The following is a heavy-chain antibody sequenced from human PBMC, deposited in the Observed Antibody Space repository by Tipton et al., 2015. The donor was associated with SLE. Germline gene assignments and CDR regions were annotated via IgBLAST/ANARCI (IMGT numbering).Heavy chain of an antibody. J-gene: IGHJ3*02. CDR2: IYNTGST. D-gene: IGHD3-10*01. V-gene: IGHV4-61*09. Sequence: TLSLTCTVSGVSISSDSYYWSWIRQPVGKGLEWIGHIYNTGSTNYKPSLKSRVTISVDTSKNQFSLKLTSMTAADTAVYFCAREWRGSAFDIWGQGAVVTVSS. CDR3: AREWRGSAFDI. CDR1: GVSISSDSYY.